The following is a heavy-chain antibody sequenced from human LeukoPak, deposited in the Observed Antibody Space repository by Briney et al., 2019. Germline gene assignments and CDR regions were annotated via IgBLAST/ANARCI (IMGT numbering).Heavy chain of an antibody. CDR2: IKQDGSEK. CDR3: ARGNVPYGSGSYYYYYYYGMDV. D-gene: IGHD3-10*01. J-gene: IGHJ6*02. V-gene: IGHV3-7*01. CDR1: GFTFSSYW. Sequence: SGGSLRLSCAASGFTFSSYWMSWVRQAPGKGLEWVANIKQDGSEKYYVDSVKGRFTISRDNAKNSLYLQMNSLRAEDTAVYYCARGNVPYGSGSYYYYYYYGMDVWGQGTTVTVSS.